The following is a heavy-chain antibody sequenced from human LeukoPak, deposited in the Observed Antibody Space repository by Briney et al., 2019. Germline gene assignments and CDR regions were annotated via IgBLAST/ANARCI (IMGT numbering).Heavy chain of an antibody. CDR1: GYTFTSCD. CDR3: TRGSSGRRDN. CDR2: MNPSSGNT. Sequence: EASVKVSCKASGYTFTSCDINWVRQATGQGLEWMGWMNPSSGNTGYGQSFQGRITMTRDISIGTAYMELSNLTSEDTAIYYCTRGSSGRRDNWGQGTLVTVSA. D-gene: IGHD6-19*01. V-gene: IGHV1-8*01. J-gene: IGHJ4*02.